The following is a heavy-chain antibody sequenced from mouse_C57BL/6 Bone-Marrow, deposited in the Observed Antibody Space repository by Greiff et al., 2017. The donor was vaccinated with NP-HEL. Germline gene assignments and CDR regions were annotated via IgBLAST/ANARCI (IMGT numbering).Heavy chain of an antibody. CDR2: IYPENGDT. Sequence: EVQLQQSGAELVRPGASVKLSCTASGFNIKDYYMHWVKQRPEQGLEWIGWIYPENGDTAYASKFPGKATLTADTSSNTAYLQLSSLTSEDTAVYYCTSISTVARNYFDNGGWGNAITVTA. CDR1: GFNIKDYY. J-gene: IGHJ2*01. V-gene: IGHV14-4*01. D-gene: IGHD1-1*01. CDR3: TSISTVARNYFDN.